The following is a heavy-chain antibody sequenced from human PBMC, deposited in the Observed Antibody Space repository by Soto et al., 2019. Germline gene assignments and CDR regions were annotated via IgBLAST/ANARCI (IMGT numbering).Heavy chain of an antibody. J-gene: IGHJ3*02. V-gene: IGHV4-59*01. CDR1: GGSISSYY. D-gene: IGHD4-17*01. Sequence: QVQLQESGPGLVKPSETLSLTCTVSGGSISSYYWSWIRQHPGKGLEWIGYIYYSGSTNYNPSLKSRVTIAADTSKNQCSLKLSSVTGADTAVYYCARRYGYAFDIWGQGTMVTVSS. CDR3: ARRYGYAFDI. CDR2: IYYSGST.